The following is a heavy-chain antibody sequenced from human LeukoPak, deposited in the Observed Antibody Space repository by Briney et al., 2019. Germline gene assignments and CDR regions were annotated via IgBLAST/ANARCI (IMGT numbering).Heavy chain of an antibody. J-gene: IGHJ6*03. Sequence: SVKVSCKASGGTFSSYAISWVRQAPGQGLEWMGGIIPIFGTANYAQKFQGRVTITADESTSTAYMELSSLRSEDTAVYYCARKKKYYDILTGGDYYMDVWGKGTTVTISS. CDR2: IIPIFGTA. CDR1: GGTFSSYA. CDR3: ARKKKYYDILTGGDYYMDV. V-gene: IGHV1-69*13. D-gene: IGHD3-9*01.